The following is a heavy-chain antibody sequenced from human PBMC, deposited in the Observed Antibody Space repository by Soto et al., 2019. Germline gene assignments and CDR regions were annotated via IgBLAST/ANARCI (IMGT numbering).Heavy chain of an antibody. V-gene: IGHV3-64D*06. CDR1: GFTFSSYA. D-gene: IGHD3-10*01. CDR3: VKDLNRGALRGSGSYISYYYYGMDV. Sequence: GGSLRLSCSASGFTFSSYAMHWFREAPVNGLEYVSAISSNGGSTYYADSVKGRFTISRDNSKNTLYLQMSSLRAEDTAVYYCVKDLNRGALRGSGSYISYYYYGMDVWGQGTTVTVSS. CDR2: ISSNGGST. J-gene: IGHJ6*02.